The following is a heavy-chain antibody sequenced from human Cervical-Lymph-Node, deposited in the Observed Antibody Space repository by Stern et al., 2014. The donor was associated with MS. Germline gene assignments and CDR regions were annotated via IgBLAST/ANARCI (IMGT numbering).Heavy chain of an antibody. CDR1: GFDVSDKY. CDR3: ARAPGSYTADY. J-gene: IGHJ4*02. V-gene: IGHV3-66*01. CDR2: FYVGGFT. Sequence: EVQLVESGGGLVQPGESLRLSCVASGFDVSDKYINWVRQAPGKGLVWVSGFYVGGFTLYAESVKGRFTITIEDSKKTAFHSMKSLRAEDAAVYYFARAPGSYTADYWGQGTLVAVSS. D-gene: IGHD3-10*01.